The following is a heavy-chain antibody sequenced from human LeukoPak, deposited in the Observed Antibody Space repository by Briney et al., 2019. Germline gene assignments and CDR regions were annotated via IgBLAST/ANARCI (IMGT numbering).Heavy chain of an antibody. D-gene: IGHD5-18*01. V-gene: IGHV3-48*03. CDR3: ASTRGLWSAFDT. CDR1: GFTFSSYE. Sequence: GGSLRLSCAASGFTFSSYEMNWVRQAPGKGLEWVSYISSSGSTIYYADSVKGRFTISRDNAKNSLYLQMNSLRAEDTAVYYCASTRGLWSAFDTWGQGTMVTVSS. CDR2: ISSSGSTI. J-gene: IGHJ3*02.